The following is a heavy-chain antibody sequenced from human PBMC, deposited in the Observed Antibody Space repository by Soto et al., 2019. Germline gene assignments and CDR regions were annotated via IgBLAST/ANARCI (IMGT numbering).Heavy chain of an antibody. Sequence: QVQLVESGGGVVQPGRSLRLSCAASGFTFSSYAMHWVRQAPGKGLEWVAVISYDGSNKYYADSVKGRFTISRDNSKNTLYLQMNSLRAEDTAVYYCARDPTIFGVVTTGDYWGQGTLVTVSS. D-gene: IGHD3-3*01. CDR3: ARDPTIFGVVTTGDY. J-gene: IGHJ4*02. CDR1: GFTFSSYA. CDR2: ISYDGSNK. V-gene: IGHV3-30-3*01.